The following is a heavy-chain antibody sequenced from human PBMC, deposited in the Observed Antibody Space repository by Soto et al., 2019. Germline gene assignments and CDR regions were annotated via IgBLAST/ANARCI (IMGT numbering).Heavy chain of an antibody. CDR2: ISGSGGST. J-gene: IGHJ6*02. D-gene: IGHD6-6*01. V-gene: IGHV3-23*01. CDR1: GFTFSSYA. Sequence: GGSLRLSCAASGFTFSSYAMSWVRQAPGKGLEWVSAISGSGGSTYYADSVKDRFTISRDNSKNTLYLQMNSLRAEDTAVYYCAKDDDLGDSSSSFYYYYGMDVWGQGTTVTVSS. CDR3: AKDDDLGDSSSSFYYYYGMDV.